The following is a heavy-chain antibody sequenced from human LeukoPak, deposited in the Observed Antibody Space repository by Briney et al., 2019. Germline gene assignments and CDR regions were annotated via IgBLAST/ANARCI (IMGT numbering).Heavy chain of an antibody. D-gene: IGHD3-10*01. Sequence: GDSVEVSCKASGYTFTSYYMHWVRQAPGQGLEWMGIIKPSGGSTSYAQKFQGRVIMTRDMSTSTVYMELSSLRSEDTAVYYCARPRWFGELGAFDAFDIWGQGTMVTVSS. V-gene: IGHV1-46*01. CDR3: ARPRWFGELGAFDAFDI. CDR1: GYTFTSYY. CDR2: IKPSGGST. J-gene: IGHJ3*02.